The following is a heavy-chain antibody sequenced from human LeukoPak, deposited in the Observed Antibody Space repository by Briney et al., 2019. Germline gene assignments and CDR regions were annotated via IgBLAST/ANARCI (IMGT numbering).Heavy chain of an antibody. Sequence: GGSLRLSCAASGFTFSSYAMSWVRQAPGKGLEWVSAIIGSGGSTYYADSVKGRFTISRGNSKNTLYLQMTSLRAEDTAVYYCAKGRPQWELRPPFDYWGQGPLVTVSS. J-gene: IGHJ4*02. CDR2: IIGSGGST. CDR3: AKGRPQWELRPPFDY. CDR1: GFTFSSYA. D-gene: IGHD1-26*01. V-gene: IGHV3-23*01.